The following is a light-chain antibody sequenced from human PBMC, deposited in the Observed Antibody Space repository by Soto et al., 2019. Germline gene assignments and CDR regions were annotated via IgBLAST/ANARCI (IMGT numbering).Light chain of an antibody. Sequence: DIQMTQSPSTLSASVGDRVIITCRASQSISNWLAWYQQKPGKAPNLLIYKASSLKSGVPSRFSGSGSGTEFTLTISSLQPDDFATYYCQQYNSYSTFGQGTKVDIK. CDR1: QSISNW. V-gene: IGKV1-5*03. J-gene: IGKJ1*01. CDR2: KAS. CDR3: QQYNSYST.